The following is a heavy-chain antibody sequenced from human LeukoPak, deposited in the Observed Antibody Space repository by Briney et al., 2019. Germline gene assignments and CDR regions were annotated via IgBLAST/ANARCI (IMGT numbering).Heavy chain of an antibody. CDR2: ISGTGATI. CDR1: GFTFNNYA. V-gene: IGHV3-23*01. Sequence: GGSLRLSCKASGFTFNNYAVTWVRQPPGKGLEWVSAISGTGATIFYADSVKGRFTVSRDNSKNTLYLQLSSLRAEDTAVYYCAEDRQTVGTMLVGYFDSWRQGTVVAVYS. J-gene: IGHJ4*02. D-gene: IGHD1-26*01. CDR3: AEDRQTVGTMLVGYFDS.